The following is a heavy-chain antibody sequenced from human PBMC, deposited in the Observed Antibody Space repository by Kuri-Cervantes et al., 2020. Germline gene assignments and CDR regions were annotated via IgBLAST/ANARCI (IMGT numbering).Heavy chain of an antibody. D-gene: IGHD5-18*01. CDR3: ARRTAMVNGFDY. CDR2: ISWNSGSI. V-gene: IGHV3-9*01. CDR1: GFTFDDYA. J-gene: IGHJ4*02. Sequence: SLKISCAASGFTFDDYAMHWVRQVPGKGLEWVSGISWNSGSIGYVDSVKGRFTISRDNAKNTLYLRMNSLRAEDTAVYYCARRTAMVNGFDYWGQGTLVTVSS.